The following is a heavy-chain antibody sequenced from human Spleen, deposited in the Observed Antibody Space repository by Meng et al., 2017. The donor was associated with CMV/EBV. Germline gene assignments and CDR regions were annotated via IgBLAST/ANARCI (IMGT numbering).Heavy chain of an antibody. CDR1: GGSISSSSYY. V-gene: IGHV4-39*07. J-gene: IGHJ4*02. CDR2: IYYSGST. CDR3: ARGNTALDY. D-gene: IGHD5-18*01. Sequence: QRQLQESGPGLAKPSGPLSLTCTVSGGSISSSSYYWGWIRQPPGKGLEWIGSIYYSGSTYYNPSLKSRVTISVDTSKNQFSLKLSSVTAADTAVYYCARGNTALDYWGQGTLVTVSS.